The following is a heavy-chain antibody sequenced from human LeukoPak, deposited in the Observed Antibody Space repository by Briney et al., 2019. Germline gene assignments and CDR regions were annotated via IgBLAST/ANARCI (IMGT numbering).Heavy chain of an antibody. J-gene: IGHJ4*02. CDR1: GFNFEDYG. CDR2: IRYDGSNK. CDR3: AKDYGSGSYFDY. Sequence: GGSLRLSCAVSGFNFEDYGMHWVRQAPGKGLEWVAFIRYDGSNKYYADSVKGRFTISRDNSKNTLYLQMNSLRAEDTAVYYCAKDYGSGSYFDYWGQGTLVTVSS. V-gene: IGHV3-30*02. D-gene: IGHD3-10*01.